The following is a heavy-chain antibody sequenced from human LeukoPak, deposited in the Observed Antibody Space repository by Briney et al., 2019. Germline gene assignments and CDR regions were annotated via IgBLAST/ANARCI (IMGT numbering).Heavy chain of an antibody. J-gene: IGHJ4*02. CDR3: ARVAGDDYGDSIDY. D-gene: IGHD4-17*01. CDR2: INPSGGST. V-gene: IGHV1-46*01. CDR1: GYTFSNHH. Sequence: GASVKVSCKASGYTFSNHHIHRVRQAPGQGLEWMGIINPSGGSTSYAQKFQGRVTMTRDTSTSAVYMELSSLRSEDTAVYYCARVAGDDYGDSIDYWGQGTLVTVSS.